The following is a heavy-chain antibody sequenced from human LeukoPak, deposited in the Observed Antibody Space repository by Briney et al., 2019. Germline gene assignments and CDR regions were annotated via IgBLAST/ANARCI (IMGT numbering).Heavy chain of an antibody. CDR3: AKGVYSGSYYLDY. V-gene: IGHV3-30*18. CDR2: ISYDGSNK. Sequence: GGSLRLSCAASGFTFSSYGMHWVRQAPGKGLEWVAVISYDGSNKYYAGSVKGRFTISRDNSKNTLYLQMNSLRAEDTAVYYCAKGVYSGSYYLDYWGQGTLVTVSS. CDR1: GFTFSSYG. D-gene: IGHD1-26*01. J-gene: IGHJ4*02.